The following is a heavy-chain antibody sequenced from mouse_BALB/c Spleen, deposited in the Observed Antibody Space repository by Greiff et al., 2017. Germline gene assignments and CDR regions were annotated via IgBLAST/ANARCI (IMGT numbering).Heavy chain of an antibody. CDR2: IYPGDGDT. V-gene: IGHV1-87*01. Sequence: QVQLQQSGAELARPGASVKLSCKASGYTFTSYWMQWVKQRPGQGLEWIGAIYPGDGDTRYTQKFKGKATLTADKSSSTAYMQLSSLASEDSAVYYCARGIDDYAWFAYWGQGTLVTVSA. CDR1: GYTFTSYW. J-gene: IGHJ3*01. CDR3: ARGIDDYAWFAY. D-gene: IGHD2-4*01.